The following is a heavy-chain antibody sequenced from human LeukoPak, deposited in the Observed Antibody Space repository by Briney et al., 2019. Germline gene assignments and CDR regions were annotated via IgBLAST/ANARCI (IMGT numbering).Heavy chain of an antibody. CDR3: ARDPLQYHDLLTGSQPQYYFDF. J-gene: IGHJ4*02. CDR2: INAGNGDT. D-gene: IGHD3-9*01. CDR1: GYTFTNYA. Sequence: ASVKVSCKASGYTFTNYAIHWVRQAPGQRLEWMGWINAGNGDTKYSQEFQGRVTITRDTSANTAYMQPSSLRSEDMAVYYCARDPLQYHDLLTGSQPQYYFDFWGQGTLVTVSS. V-gene: IGHV1-3*03.